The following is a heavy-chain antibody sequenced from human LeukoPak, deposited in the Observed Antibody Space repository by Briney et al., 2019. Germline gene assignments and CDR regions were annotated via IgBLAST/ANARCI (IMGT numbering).Heavy chain of an antibody. CDR3: ARYARGYSGYAGY. J-gene: IGHJ4*02. Sequence: PSETLSLTCAVYGGSFSGYYWSWIRQPPGKGLGWIGEINHSGSTNYNPSLKSRVTISVDTSKNQFSLKLSSVTAADTAVYYCARYARGYSGYAGYWGQGTLVTVSS. CDR2: INHSGST. V-gene: IGHV4-34*01. CDR1: GGSFSGYY. D-gene: IGHD5-12*01.